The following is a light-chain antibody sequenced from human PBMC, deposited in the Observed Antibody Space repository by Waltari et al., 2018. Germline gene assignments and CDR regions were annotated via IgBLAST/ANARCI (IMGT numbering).Light chain of an antibody. J-gene: IGLJ1*01. CDR1: SSDVGGYNY. CDR3: SSYAGSAYV. V-gene: IGLV2-8*01. CDR2: DVT. Sequence: QSALTQPPSASGSPGQSVTISCTGTSSDVGGYNYVSWYQQYPGKAPKLIIYDVTKRPSGLPDLFSCSKSDNTASLTVSVLHADDEDYYYCSSYAGSAYVFFTRTKVTVL.